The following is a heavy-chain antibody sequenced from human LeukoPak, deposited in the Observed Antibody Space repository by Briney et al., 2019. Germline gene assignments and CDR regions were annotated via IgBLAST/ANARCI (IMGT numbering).Heavy chain of an antibody. V-gene: IGHV3-9*01. CDR1: GFTFDDYA. Sequence: GGSLRLSCAASGFTFDDYAMHWVRQAPGKGLEWVSCISWNSGSIGYADSVKGRFTISRDNAKNSLYLQMNSLRAEDTALYYCAKDMVGSSWRYFDYWGQGTLVTVSS. CDR3: AKDMVGSSWRYFDY. J-gene: IGHJ4*02. CDR2: ISWNSGSI. D-gene: IGHD6-13*01.